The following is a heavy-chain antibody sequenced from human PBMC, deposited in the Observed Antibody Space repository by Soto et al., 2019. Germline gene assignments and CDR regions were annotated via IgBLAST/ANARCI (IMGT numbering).Heavy chain of an antibody. Sequence: EVQLLESGGGLVQPGGSLRLSCAASGFTYESYAMSWVRQAPGKGLEWVSGINSGGTVAHYADSVKGRFAISRDNSKNTLAVEMNSLRADDTGLYYCAISTGGFGGLFVVPSDYWGQGTLVTVSS. J-gene: IGHJ4*02. CDR1: GFTYESYA. V-gene: IGHV3-23*01. D-gene: IGHD3-16*02. CDR3: AISTGGFGGLFVVPSDY. CDR2: INSGGTVA.